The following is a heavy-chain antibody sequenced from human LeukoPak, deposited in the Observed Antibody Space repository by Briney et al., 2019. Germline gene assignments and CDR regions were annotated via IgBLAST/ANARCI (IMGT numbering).Heavy chain of an antibody. CDR1: GYTFTNYG. J-gene: IGHJ1*01. Sequence: ASVKVSCKASGYTFTNYGITWVRQAPGQGLEWMGWIGRNNGNTKFAQNLQGRVTMTTDTSTTTAYMELRSLKSDDTAVYYCARGHSTSWPEYFQHWGQGTLVTVSS. D-gene: IGHD6-13*01. CDR2: IGRNNGNT. CDR3: ARGHSTSWPEYFQH. V-gene: IGHV1-18*01.